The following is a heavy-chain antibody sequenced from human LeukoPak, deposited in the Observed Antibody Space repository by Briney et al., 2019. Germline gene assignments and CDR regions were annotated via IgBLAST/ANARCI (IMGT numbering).Heavy chain of an antibody. V-gene: IGHV3-21*01. CDR3: ARGAAGTARAFDI. D-gene: IGHD6-13*01. Sequence: PGGSLRLSCAASGFTFSSYSMNWVRQAPGKRLEWVSSISSSSSYIYYADSVKGRFTISRDNAKNSLYLQMNSLRAEDTAVYYCARGAAGTARAFDIWGQGTMVTVSS. CDR1: GFTFSSYS. CDR2: ISSSSSYI. J-gene: IGHJ3*02.